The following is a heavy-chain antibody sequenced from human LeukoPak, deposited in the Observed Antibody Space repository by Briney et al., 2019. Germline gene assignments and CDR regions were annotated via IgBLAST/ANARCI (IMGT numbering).Heavy chain of an antibody. V-gene: IGHV4-39*01. CDR1: GASISSSTYH. CDR3: ARHPRSIGPAGHFDH. Sequence: PSETLSLTCNVSGASISSSTYHWGWIRQPPGKGLEWIASIYYRGRTYYNPSLKSRVTISVDTSKNQFSLKLSSVTAADTAIYYCARHPRSIGPAGHFDHWGQGTLVTVSS. CDR2: IYYRGRT. J-gene: IGHJ4*02. D-gene: IGHD6-13*01.